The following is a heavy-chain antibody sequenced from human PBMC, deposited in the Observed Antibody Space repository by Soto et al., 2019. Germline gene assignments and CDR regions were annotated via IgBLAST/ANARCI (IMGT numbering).Heavy chain of an antibody. CDR2: IIPIFGTA. Sequence: QVQLVQSGAEVKKPGSSVKVSCKASGGTFSSYAITWVRQAPGQGLEWMGGIIPIFGTANYAQKFQGRVTITADESXSXXYMELSSLIADDTAVYYCARDRGPSSGYYPYWFDPWGQGTLVTVSS. V-gene: IGHV1-69*12. J-gene: IGHJ5*02. CDR1: GGTFSSYA. D-gene: IGHD3-22*01. CDR3: ARDRGPSSGYYPYWFDP.